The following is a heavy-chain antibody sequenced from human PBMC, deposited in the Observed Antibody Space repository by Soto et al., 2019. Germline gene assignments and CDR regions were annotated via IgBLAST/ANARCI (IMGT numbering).Heavy chain of an antibody. CDR1: GFTFSSYA. J-gene: IGHJ6*02. D-gene: IGHD2-8*01. CDR2: ISGSGGST. CDR3: AKAEGYCANGVSYWDVYYYGLGV. Sequence: GRSLRPSCAASGFTFSSYAMSWVRQAPGKGLEWVSAISGSGGSTYYADSVKGRFTISRDNSKNTLYLQMNSLRAEDTAVYYCAKAEGYCANGVSYWDVYYYGLGVRRQETTV. V-gene: IGHV3-23*01.